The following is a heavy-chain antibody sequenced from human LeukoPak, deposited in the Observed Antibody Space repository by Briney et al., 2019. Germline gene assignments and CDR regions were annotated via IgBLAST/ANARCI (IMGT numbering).Heavy chain of an antibody. CDR3: AADLRRVGATKMKY. J-gene: IGHJ4*02. V-gene: IGHV1-24*01. D-gene: IGHD1-26*01. CDR1: GFTLTESS. Sequence: ASVKVSCKVFGFTLTESSIHWVRQAPGQGLECMGGFDPEDGETIYAQKLQGRVTMTGDTSTDTAYMELSSLRSEDTAVYYCAADLRRVGATKMKYWGQGTLVTVSS. CDR2: FDPEDGET.